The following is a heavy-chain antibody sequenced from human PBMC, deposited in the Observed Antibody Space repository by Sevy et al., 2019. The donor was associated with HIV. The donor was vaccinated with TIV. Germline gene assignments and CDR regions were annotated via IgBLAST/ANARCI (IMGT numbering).Heavy chain of an antibody. CDR1: GFSVSNSY. V-gene: IGHV3-53*01. D-gene: IGHD2-2*01. CDR3: AREYCTSTSCHYYFGMDV. J-gene: IGHJ6*02. Sequence: GGSLRLSCAASGFSVSNSYMSWVRQAPGKGLEWVSVIYSGSSTYYADSVKGRFSISRDNSKNTVYLQMNSLRADDSAVYYCAREYCTSTSCHYYFGMDVWDQGTTVTVSS. CDR2: IYSGSST.